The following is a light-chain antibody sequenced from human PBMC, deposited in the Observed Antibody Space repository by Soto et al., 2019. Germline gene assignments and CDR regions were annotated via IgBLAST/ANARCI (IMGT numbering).Light chain of an antibody. J-gene: IGKJ1*01. CDR2: GAS. Sequence: EIVLTQSPGTLSLSPGERATLSCRASQSVSRSNLAWYQQTPGQGPRLLIYGASSRATGIPDRFSGSGSGTDFTLTISRLEPEDFAVYYCQQYGSAPRTFGQGTKVEI. CDR3: QQYGSAPRT. V-gene: IGKV3-20*01. CDR1: QSVSRSN.